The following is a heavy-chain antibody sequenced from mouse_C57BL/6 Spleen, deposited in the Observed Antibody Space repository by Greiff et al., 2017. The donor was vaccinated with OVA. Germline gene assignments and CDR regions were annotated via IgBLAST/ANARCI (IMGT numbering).Heavy chain of an antibody. CDR2: INPSNGGT. CDR1: GYTFTSYW. D-gene: IGHD2-3*01. V-gene: IGHV1-53*01. J-gene: IGHJ2*01. Sequence: VQLQQPGPELVKPGASVKLSCKASGYTFTSYWMHWVKQRPGQGLEWIGNINPSNGGTNYNEKFKSKATLTVDKSSSTAYMQLSSLTSEDSAVYYCARIGRWLLPFDYWGQGTTLTVSS. CDR3: ARIGRWLLPFDY.